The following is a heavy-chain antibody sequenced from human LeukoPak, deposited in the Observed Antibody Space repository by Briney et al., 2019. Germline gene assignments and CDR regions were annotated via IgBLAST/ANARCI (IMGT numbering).Heavy chain of an antibody. J-gene: IGHJ6*02. CDR1: GFTFSNFA. Sequence: PGGSLRLSCAGSGFTFSNFAMAWVRRAPGRGLEWVSGISARGDGTYYADSVKGRFTISRDNAKNSLYLQMNSLRAEDTAVYYCARDFASVVVVPAALNVWGQGTTVTVSS. D-gene: IGHD2-2*01. CDR3: ARDFASVVVVPAALNV. CDR2: ISARGDGT. V-gene: IGHV3-23*01.